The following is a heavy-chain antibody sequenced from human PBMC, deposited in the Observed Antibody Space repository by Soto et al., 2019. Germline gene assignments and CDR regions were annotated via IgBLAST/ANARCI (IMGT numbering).Heavy chain of an antibody. J-gene: IGHJ6*03. V-gene: IGHV3-7*01. D-gene: IGHD2-2*01. Sequence: GGSLRLSCAASGFTFSSYWMSWVRQAPGKGLEWVANIKQDGSEKYFVDSVKGRFTISRDNAKNSLYLQMNSLRAEDTAVYYCARLSTSPRRHYYYYMDVWGKGTTVTVSS. CDR1: GFTFSSYW. CDR3: ARLSTSPRRHYYYYMDV. CDR2: IKQDGSEK.